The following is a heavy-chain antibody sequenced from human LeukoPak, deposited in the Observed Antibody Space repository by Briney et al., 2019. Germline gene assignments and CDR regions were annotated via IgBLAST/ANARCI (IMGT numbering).Heavy chain of an antibody. V-gene: IGHV3-11*01. J-gene: IGHJ4*02. CDR2: ISSSGSTI. D-gene: IGHD3-22*01. CDR3: ARAIFPYYYDSSTFDY. Sequence: GGSLRLSCAASGFTFSDYYMSWIRQAPGKGLEWVSYISSSGSTICYADSVKGRFTISRDNAKNSLYLQMNSLRAEDTAVYYCARAIFPYYYDSSTFDYWGQGTLVTVSS. CDR1: GFTFSDYY.